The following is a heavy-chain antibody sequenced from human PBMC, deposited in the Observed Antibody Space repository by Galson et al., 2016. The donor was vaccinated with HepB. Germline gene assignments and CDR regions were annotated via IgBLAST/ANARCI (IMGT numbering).Heavy chain of an antibody. J-gene: IGHJ6*02. CDR3: ARNDVLQVFHGMDV. CDR1: GVSVRTFS. Sequence: SETLSLTCTVSGVSVRTFSWSWVRHPPGKGLEWLGYISYSGTADYNPSLKSRVTISMDKSKNQVSLKLNSTTAADTAVYYCARNDVLQVFHGMDVWGPGTTVTVSS. V-gene: IGHV4-59*02. D-gene: IGHD4-11*01. CDR2: ISYSGTA.